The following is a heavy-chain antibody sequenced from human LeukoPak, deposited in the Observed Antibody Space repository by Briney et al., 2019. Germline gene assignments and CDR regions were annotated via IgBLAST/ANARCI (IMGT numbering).Heavy chain of an antibody. D-gene: IGHD2-2*02. CDR1: GGSISSGDYY. CDR2: IYYSGST. CDR3: ASIVPAAIGIYYYYYMDV. Sequence: SQTLSLTCTVSGGSISSGDYYWSWIRQPPGKGLEWIGYIYYSGSTYYNPSLKSRVTISVDTSKNQFSLKLSSVTAADTAVYYCASIVPAAIGIYYYYYMDVWGKGTTVTVSS. V-gene: IGHV4-30-4*08. J-gene: IGHJ6*03.